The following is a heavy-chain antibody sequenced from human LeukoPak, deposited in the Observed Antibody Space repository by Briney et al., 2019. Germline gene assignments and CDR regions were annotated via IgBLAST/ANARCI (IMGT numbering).Heavy chain of an antibody. V-gene: IGHV3-23*01. CDR2: ISGSGGST. CDR1: GFTVSSNY. J-gene: IGHJ4*02. Sequence: PGGSLRLSCAASGFTVSSNYMSWVRQAPGKGLEWVSAISGSGGSTYYADSVKGRFTISRDNSKNTLYLQMNSLRAEDTAVYYCAKSRYCSSTSCLYFDYWGQGTLVTVSS. CDR3: AKSRYCSSTSCLYFDY. D-gene: IGHD2-2*01.